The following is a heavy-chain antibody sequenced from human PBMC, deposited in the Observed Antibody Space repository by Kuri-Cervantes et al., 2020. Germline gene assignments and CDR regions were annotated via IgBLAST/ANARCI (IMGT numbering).Heavy chain of an antibody. CDR1: GGSISPYY. Sequence: SETLSLTCTVSGGSISPYYWSWIRQPPGKGLEWIGYISYSGTTSYDPSLKSRISMFVDTSKDQLSLRLYSVTASDTAVYYCAKENGDIVVVPAAMDYWGQGTLVTVSS. CDR2: ISYSGTT. J-gene: IGHJ4*02. D-gene: IGHD2-2*01. V-gene: IGHV4-59*01. CDR3: AKENGDIVVVPAAMDY.